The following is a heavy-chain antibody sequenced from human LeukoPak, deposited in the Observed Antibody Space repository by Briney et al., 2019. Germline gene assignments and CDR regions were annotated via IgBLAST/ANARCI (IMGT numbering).Heavy chain of an antibody. CDR1: GYSISSGYY. Sequence: SETLSLTCTVSGYSISSGYYWGWIRQPPGKGLEWIGSIYHSGSTYYNPSLKSRVTISVDTSKNQFSLKLSSVTAAATAVYYCARDAGGGFGEVPDIYNWFDPRGQGTLVAGSS. J-gene: IGHJ5*02. CDR3: ARDAGGGFGEVPDIYNWFDP. D-gene: IGHD3-10*01. CDR2: IYHSGST. V-gene: IGHV4-38-2*02.